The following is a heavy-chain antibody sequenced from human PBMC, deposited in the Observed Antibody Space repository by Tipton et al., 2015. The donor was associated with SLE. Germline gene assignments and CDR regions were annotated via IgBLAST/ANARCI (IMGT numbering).Heavy chain of an antibody. CDR1: GEFISSNNYY. CDR2: INHSGNT. CDR3: ARDPTFMDPFYERNWFDP. V-gene: IGHV4-39*07. J-gene: IGHJ5*02. Sequence: TLSLTCSVSGEFISSNNYYWSWIRQSPGKDLEWIGSINHSGNTNYTPSPKSRVTIAVATSKNQFSLKLTSVTAADPAIYYCARDPTFMDPFYERNWFDPRGHGTLVTVPS. D-gene: IGHD3/OR15-3a*01.